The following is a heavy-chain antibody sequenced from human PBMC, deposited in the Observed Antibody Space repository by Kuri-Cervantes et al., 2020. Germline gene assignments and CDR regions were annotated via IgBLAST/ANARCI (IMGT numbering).Heavy chain of an antibody. D-gene: IGHD2-2*02. CDR1: GGSFSGYY. CDR2: INHSGST. V-gene: IGHV4-34*01. Sequence: SETLSLTCAVYGGSFSGYYWNWIRQPPGKGLEWIGEINHSGSTNYNPSLKSRVTISVDTSKNQFSLKLSSVTAADTAVYYCARGGGVAAAIGDLDFWGQGTQVTVSS. J-gene: IGHJ4*02. CDR3: ARGGGVAAAIGDLDF.